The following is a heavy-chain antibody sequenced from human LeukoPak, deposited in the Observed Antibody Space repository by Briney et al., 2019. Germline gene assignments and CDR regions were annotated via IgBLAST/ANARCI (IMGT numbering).Heavy chain of an antibody. V-gene: IGHV1-2*06. CDR2: INPNSGGT. D-gene: IGHD3-10*01. CDR3: AITMVRGVIITRDY. Sequence: GASVKVSCKASGYTFTGYYIHWVRQAPGQGLEWMGRINPNSGGTNYAQKFQGRVTMTRDTSISTAYMDLSRLRSDDTAVYYCAITMVRGVIITRDYWGQGTLVTVSS. J-gene: IGHJ4*02. CDR1: GYTFTGYY.